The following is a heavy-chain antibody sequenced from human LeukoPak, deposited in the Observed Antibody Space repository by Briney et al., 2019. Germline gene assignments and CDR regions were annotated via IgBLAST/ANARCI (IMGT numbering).Heavy chain of an antibody. J-gene: IGHJ4*02. Sequence: GGSLRLSCAASGFTFSSYWMSWVRQAPGKGLEWVANIKQDGSEKYYVDSVKGRFTISRDNAKNSLYLQMNSLRAEDTAVYYCARGTIAAAGCYYFDYWGQGTQVTVSS. V-gene: IGHV3-7*04. CDR3: ARGTIAAAGCYYFDY. CDR2: IKQDGSEK. CDR1: GFTFSSYW. D-gene: IGHD6-13*01.